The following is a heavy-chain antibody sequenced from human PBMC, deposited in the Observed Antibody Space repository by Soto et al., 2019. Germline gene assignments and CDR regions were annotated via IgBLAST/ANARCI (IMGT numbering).Heavy chain of an antibody. Sequence: PSETLSLTCTVSGGSISSGGYYWSWIRQHPGKGLEWIGYIYYSGSTYYNPSLKSRVTISVDTSKNQFSLKLSSVTAADTAVYYCAVTDSSGYYYAYWGQGTLVTVSS. CDR1: GGSISSGGYY. CDR3: AVTDSSGYYYAY. CDR2: IYYSGST. D-gene: IGHD3-22*01. V-gene: IGHV4-31*03. J-gene: IGHJ4*02.